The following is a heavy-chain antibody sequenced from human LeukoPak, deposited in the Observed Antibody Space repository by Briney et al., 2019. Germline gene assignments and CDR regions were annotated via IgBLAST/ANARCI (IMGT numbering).Heavy chain of an antibody. CDR3: ARDVVVGATTPLDY. CDR1: GGTFSSYA. Sequence: PQASVKVSCKASGGTFSSYAISWVRQAPGQGLEWMGRIIPIFGTANYAQKFQGRVTITTDESTSTAYMELSSLRSEDTAVYYCARDVVVGATTPLDYWGQGTLVTVSS. V-gene: IGHV1-69*05. J-gene: IGHJ4*02. CDR2: IIPIFGTA. D-gene: IGHD1-26*01.